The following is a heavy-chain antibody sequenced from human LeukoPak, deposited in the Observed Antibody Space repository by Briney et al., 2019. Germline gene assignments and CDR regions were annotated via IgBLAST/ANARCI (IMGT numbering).Heavy chain of an antibody. CDR2: ISHDGSTK. J-gene: IGHJ4*02. CDR1: GFTFSIYA. CDR3: ARAVVGKEDLDY. D-gene: IGHD6-19*01. V-gene: IGHV3-30*04. Sequence: PGGSLRLSCAASGFTFSIYAIHWVRQAPGKGLEWVAVISHDGSTKYYADSERGRFTISRDNSKNTLYLQMDSLGAEDTAVYYCARAVVGKEDLDYWGQGTLVAVSS.